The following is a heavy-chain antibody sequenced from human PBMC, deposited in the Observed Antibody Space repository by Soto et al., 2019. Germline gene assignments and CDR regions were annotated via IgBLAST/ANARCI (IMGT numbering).Heavy chain of an antibody. Sequence: SETLSLTCTFSGGSINSTIYYLGWISQPPGKGLEWIGSIYYSGSTYYNPSLKSRVTISVDTSKNQFSLKLSSVTAADTAVYYCASNRGFGGYDLLTPNWFDPWGQGTLVTVSS. CDR3: ASNRGFGGYDLLTPNWFDP. D-gene: IGHD5-12*01. CDR1: GGSINSTIYY. V-gene: IGHV4-39*01. J-gene: IGHJ5*02. CDR2: IYYSGST.